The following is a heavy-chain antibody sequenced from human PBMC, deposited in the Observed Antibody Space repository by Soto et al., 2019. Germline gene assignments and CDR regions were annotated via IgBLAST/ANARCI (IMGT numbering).Heavy chain of an antibody. V-gene: IGHV1-3*01. CDR3: AGESYGDYYLDY. J-gene: IGHJ4*02. Sequence: ASVKVSCKASGYTFTSYAMHWVRQAPGQRLEWMGWINAGNGNTKYSQKFQGRVTITRDTSASTAYMELSSLRSEDTAVYYCAGESYGDYYLDYWGQGTLVTVSS. CDR2: INAGNGNT. D-gene: IGHD4-17*01. CDR1: GYTFTSYA.